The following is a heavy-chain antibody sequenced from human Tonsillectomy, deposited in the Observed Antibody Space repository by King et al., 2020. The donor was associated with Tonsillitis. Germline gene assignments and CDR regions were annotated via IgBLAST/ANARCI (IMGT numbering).Heavy chain of an antibody. J-gene: IGHJ4*02. CDR1: GGSISRGNSH. D-gene: IGHD1-1*01. CDR3: AGTGATFDA. V-gene: IGHV4-31*03. CDR2: IYYSGRT. Sequence: QLQESGPGLVKPSQTLSLTCTVSGGSISRGNSHWSWIRQHPGKGLEWIGCIYYSGRTYYNPSLKSRLTMSVDTSNNQFSLKLSSVTAADTAVYYCAGTGATFDAWGQGNLVAVSS.